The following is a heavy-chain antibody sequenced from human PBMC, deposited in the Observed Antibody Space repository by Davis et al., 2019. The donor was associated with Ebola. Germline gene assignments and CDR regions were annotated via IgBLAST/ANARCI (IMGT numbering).Heavy chain of an antibody. J-gene: IGHJ6*02. CDR2: INQDGREA. CDR1: GFTFSSFW. CDR3: ARDQRGMMPIDHYYAMGA. V-gene: IGHV3-7*01. D-gene: IGHD2-2*01. Sequence: PGGSLRLSCAASGFTFSSFWMTWVRQAPGKGLEWVANINQDGREAYYVDSVKGRFTISRDNAKNSLYLQMNSLRAEDTAVYYCARDQRGMMPIDHYYAMGAWGQGTTVTVSS.